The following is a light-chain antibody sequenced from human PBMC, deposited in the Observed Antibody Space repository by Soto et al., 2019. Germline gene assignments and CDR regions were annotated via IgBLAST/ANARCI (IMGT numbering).Light chain of an antibody. CDR3: QHYNNWPPWT. CDR1: QSVSIN. J-gene: IGKJ1*01. Sequence: EIVMTQSPATLSVSPGERGTLSCRASQSVSINLAWYQQKPGQAPRLLIYGASTRATGIPARFSGSGSGTEFTLTISSLQSEDFALYYCQHYNNWPPWTFGQGTKVEIK. V-gene: IGKV3-15*01. CDR2: GAS.